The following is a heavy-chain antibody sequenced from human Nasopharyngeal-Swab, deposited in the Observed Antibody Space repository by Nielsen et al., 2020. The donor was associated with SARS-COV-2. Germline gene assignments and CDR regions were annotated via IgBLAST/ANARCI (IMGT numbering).Heavy chain of an antibody. J-gene: IGHJ4*02. CDR2: FSYSGIT. CDR3: AREVVGGLVDS. V-gene: IGHV4-59*12. D-gene: IGHD3-16*01. Sequence: WIRQPPGKGLEWIGDFSYSGITHYNASLKSRVTISMDTSKNQFSLKLSSVTAADTGVYYCAREVVGGLVDSWGQGILVTVSS.